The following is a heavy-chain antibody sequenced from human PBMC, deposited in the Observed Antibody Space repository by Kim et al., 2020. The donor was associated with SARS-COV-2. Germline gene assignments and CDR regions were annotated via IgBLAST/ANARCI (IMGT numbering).Heavy chain of an antibody. CDR3: AKGRGVPNCVGGVCRIYFYLSFMDV. J-gene: IGHJ6*02. CDR1: GFTFDTYG. CDR2: ISYDGKNK. V-gene: IGHV3-30*18. D-gene: IGHD2-8*02. Sequence: GGSLRLSCAASGFTFDTYGMNWVRQAPGKGLEWVAVISYDGKNKYYADSVKGRFTISRDNSKNTLSLQMNSLRAEDTAVYFCAKGRGVPNCVGGVCRIYFYLSFMDVWGQGTTVTVSS.